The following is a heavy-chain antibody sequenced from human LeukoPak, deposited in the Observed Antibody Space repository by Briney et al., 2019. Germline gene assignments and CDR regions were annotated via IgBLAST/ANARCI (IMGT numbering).Heavy chain of an antibody. J-gene: IGHJ6*03. V-gene: IGHV1-2*02. CDR2: INPNSGGT. D-gene: IGHD3-10*01. Sequence: ASVKVSCKASGYSFDRYGINWLRQAPGQGLEWMGWINPNSGGTNYAQKFQGRVTMTRDTSISTAYMELSRLRSDDTAVYYCARGGHSPWGYYYYYYMDVWGKGTTVTVSS. CDR3: ARGGHSPWGYYYYYYMDV. CDR1: GYSFDRYG.